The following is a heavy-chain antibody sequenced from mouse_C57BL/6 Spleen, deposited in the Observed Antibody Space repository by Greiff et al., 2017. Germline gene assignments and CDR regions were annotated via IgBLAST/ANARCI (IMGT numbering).Heavy chain of an antibody. CDR3: ARWYSNFSPYFDY. D-gene: IGHD2-5*01. CDR1: GYTFTSYW. J-gene: IGHJ2*01. CDR2: IYPGSGST. V-gene: IGHV1-55*01. Sequence: VKPGASVKMSCKASGYTFTSYWITWVKQRPGQGLEWIGDIYPGSGSTNYNEKFKSKATLTVDTSSSTAYMQLSSLTSEDSAVYYCARWYSNFSPYFDYWGQGTTLTVSS.